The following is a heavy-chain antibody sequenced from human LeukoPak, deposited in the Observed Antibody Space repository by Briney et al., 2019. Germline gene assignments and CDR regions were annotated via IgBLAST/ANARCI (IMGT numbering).Heavy chain of an antibody. V-gene: IGHV3-23*01. D-gene: IGHD4-17*01. Sequence: GRSLRLSCAASGFTFSTFAMIWVRQPPGKGLEWVSSIFPSGGEIHYADSVRGRFTISRDNAKNSLYLQMNSLRAEDTAVYYCAKDMLEYGDPKGGNWFDLWGEGTLVSVSS. CDR3: AKDMLEYGDPKGGNWFDL. CDR1: GFTFSTFA. J-gene: IGHJ5*02. CDR2: IFPSGGEI.